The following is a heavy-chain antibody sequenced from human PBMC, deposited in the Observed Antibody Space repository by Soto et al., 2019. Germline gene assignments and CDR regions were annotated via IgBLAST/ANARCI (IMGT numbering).Heavy chain of an antibody. CDR2: IIPIFGTA. V-gene: IGHV1-69*06. D-gene: IGHD3-3*01. CDR3: AREPHRVTYYDFWSGYYKYAFDI. CDR1: GGTFSSYA. Sequence: SVKVSCKASGGTFSSYAISWVRQAPGQGLEWMGGIIPIFGTANYAQKFQGRVTITADKSTSTAYMELSSLRSEDTAVYYCAREPHRVTYYDFWSGYYKYAFDIWGQGTMVTVSS. J-gene: IGHJ3*02.